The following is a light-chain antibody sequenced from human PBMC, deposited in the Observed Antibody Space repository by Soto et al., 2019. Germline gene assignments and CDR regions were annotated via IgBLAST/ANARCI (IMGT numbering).Light chain of an antibody. V-gene: IGKV1-8*01. Sequence: IRMTQSPSSLSASTGDRVTVTCRASQGISSYLAWYQQKPGKAPKLLIYAASTLQSGVPSRFSGSGSGTDFTLTISCLQSEDFATYYCQQYYSYPWTFGQGTKVDIK. CDR1: QGISSY. J-gene: IGKJ1*01. CDR2: AAS. CDR3: QQYYSYPWT.